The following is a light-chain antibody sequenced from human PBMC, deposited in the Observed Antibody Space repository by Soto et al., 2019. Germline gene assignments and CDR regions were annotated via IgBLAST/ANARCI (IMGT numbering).Light chain of an antibody. CDR2: AAS. CDR3: QQAESFPLT. CDR1: QSIYKW. J-gene: IGKJ4*01. V-gene: IGKV1-12*01. Sequence: DIQMTQSPSSVSASIGDRVTMSCRASQSIYKWLVWYQQKPGKAPKLLIYAASSLQSGVPSSFSGIGYGTDFTLTISSLQPEDSATYCCQQAESFPLTFGGGTKVEI.